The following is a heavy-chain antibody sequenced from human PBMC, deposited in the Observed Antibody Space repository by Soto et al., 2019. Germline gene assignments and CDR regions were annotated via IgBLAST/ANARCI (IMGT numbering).Heavy chain of an antibody. CDR1: GYTFTSYG. Sequence: ASVKVSCKASGYTFTSYGISWVRQAPGQGLEWMGWISAYNGNTNYAQILQGRVTMTTDTSTSTAYMELRSLRSDDTAVFYCAGELGGQLPQYFDYWGQGTLVTVSS. CDR2: ISAYNGNT. J-gene: IGHJ4*02. V-gene: IGHV1-18*01. D-gene: IGHD2-2*01. CDR3: AGELGGQLPQYFDY.